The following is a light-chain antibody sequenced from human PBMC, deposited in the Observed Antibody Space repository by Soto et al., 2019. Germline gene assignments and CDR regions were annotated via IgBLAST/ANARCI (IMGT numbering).Light chain of an antibody. CDR2: GAS. V-gene: IGKV3-15*01. J-gene: IGKJ1*01. CDR1: QSVSSN. CDR3: QKYNNWPPWT. Sequence: EIVMTQSPATLSVSPGERATLSCRASQSVSSNLAWYPQKPGQAPRLLIYGASTRAPGIPARFSGSGSGTEFTLTISSLLSEDFAVYYCQKYNNWPPWTFGQGTKVEIK.